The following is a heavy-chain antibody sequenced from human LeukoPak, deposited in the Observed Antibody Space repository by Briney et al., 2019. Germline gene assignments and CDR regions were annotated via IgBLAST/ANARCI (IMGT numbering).Heavy chain of an antibody. CDR3: ARQPSSHYSNY. Sequence: GGSLRLSRAASGFTFSEYYMSWIRQAPGKGLEWVSYISPSGRHTNYADSVKGRFTISRDNAKNSLYLQMNSLRAEDTAVYYCARQPSSHYSNYWGQGALVTVSS. D-gene: IGHD6-13*01. V-gene: IGHV3-11*03. CDR2: ISPSGRHT. J-gene: IGHJ4*02. CDR1: GFTFSEYY.